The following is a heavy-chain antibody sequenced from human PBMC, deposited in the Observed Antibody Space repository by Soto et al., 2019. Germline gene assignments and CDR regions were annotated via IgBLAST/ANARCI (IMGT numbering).Heavy chain of an antibody. V-gene: IGHV3-30*18. CDR1: GFTFSSYG. CDR2: ISYDGSNK. J-gene: IGHJ6*02. D-gene: IGHD6-19*01. Sequence: GGSLRLSCAASGFTFSSYGMHWVRQAPGKGLEWVAVISYDGSNKYYADSVKGRFTISRDNSKNTLYLQMNSLRAEDTAVYYCAKDLRGVAGTNPRYYYYGMDVWGQGTTVTVSS. CDR3: AKDLRGVAGTNPRYYYYGMDV.